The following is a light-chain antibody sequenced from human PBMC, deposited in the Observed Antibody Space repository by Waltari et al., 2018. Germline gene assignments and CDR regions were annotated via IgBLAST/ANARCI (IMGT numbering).Light chain of an antibody. Sequence: DVVMTQPPDSLAVTLGERDTINCKSSQSVLNSLNNKNHLAWYQHKPGQPPKLLISWASTRESGVPDRFSGSGSGTDFTLTISSLQAEDVAVYYCQQYYSTPPTFGQGTKLEIK. CDR1: QSVLNSLNNKNH. J-gene: IGKJ2*01. V-gene: IGKV4-1*01. CDR3: QQYYSTPPT. CDR2: WAS.